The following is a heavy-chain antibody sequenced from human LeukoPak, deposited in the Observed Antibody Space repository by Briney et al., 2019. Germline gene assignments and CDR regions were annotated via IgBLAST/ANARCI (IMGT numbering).Heavy chain of an antibody. CDR3: AREGLYDRSGYHYYYYYMDV. V-gene: IGHV3-30-3*01. CDR2: ISYDGSNK. Sequence: GSLRLSCAASGFTFSSYAMHWVRQAPGKGLEWVAVISYDGSNKYYADSVKGRFTISRDNSKNTLYLQMNSLRAEDTAVYYCAREGLYDRSGYHYYYYYMDVWGKGTTVTVSS. J-gene: IGHJ6*03. D-gene: IGHD3-22*01. CDR1: GFTFSSYA.